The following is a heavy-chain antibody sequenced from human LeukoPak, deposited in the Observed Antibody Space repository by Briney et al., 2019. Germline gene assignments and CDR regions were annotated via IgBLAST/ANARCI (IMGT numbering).Heavy chain of an antibody. CDR2: ISGYNGDT. V-gene: IGHV1-18*01. D-gene: IGHD6-19*01. Sequence: ASVKVSCKASGYTFTSYGISWVRQAPGQGLEWMGWISGYNGDTNYAQKLQGRVTMTTNTSTSTVYMELRSLRSDDTAVYFCARLAVAGHFDHWGQGTLVTVSS. CDR1: GYTFTSYG. J-gene: IGHJ4*02. CDR3: ARLAVAGHFDH.